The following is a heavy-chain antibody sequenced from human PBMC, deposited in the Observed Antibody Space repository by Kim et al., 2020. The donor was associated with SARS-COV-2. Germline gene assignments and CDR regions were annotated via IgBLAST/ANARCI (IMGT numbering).Heavy chain of an antibody. CDR3: ARMGYCSSTSCHNRFDP. J-gene: IGHJ5*02. Sequence: ASVKVSCKASGYTFTSYGISWVRQAPGQGLEWMGWISAYNGNTNYAQKLQGRVTMTTDTSTSTAYMELRSLRSDDTAVYYCARMGYCSSTSCHNRFDPWAQGTLVTVSS. D-gene: IGHD2-2*01. CDR2: ISAYNGNT. CDR1: GYTFTSYG. V-gene: IGHV1-18*01.